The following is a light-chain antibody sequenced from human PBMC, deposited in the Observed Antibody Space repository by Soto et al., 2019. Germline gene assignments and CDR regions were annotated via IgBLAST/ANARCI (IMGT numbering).Light chain of an antibody. CDR1: SRDVGGYNS. CDR2: GVS. CDR3: CSFAGGNTYV. V-gene: IGLV2-8*01. J-gene: IGLJ1*01. Sequence: QSALTQPPSASGFPGQSVTISCTGTSRDVGGYNSVSWYQQHPGKAPQLIIYGVSQRPSGVPDRFSGSKSGNTASLTVSGLQADDEADYFCCSFAGGNTYVFGSGTKVTVL.